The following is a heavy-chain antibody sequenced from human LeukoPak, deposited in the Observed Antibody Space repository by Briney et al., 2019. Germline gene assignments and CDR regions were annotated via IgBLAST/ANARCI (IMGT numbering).Heavy chain of an antibody. CDR1: GFTLSSSE. V-gene: IGHV3-48*03. Sequence: GGSLRLSCAASGFTLSSSEMNWVRQAPGKGLEWVSYISRSGSTIFYADSVKGRFTISRDNAKNSVSLQVNSLRAEDTAVYFCARPTWTNYMDVWGKGTAVTISS. CDR2: ISRSGSTI. D-gene: IGHD3/OR15-3a*01. CDR3: ARPTWTNYMDV. J-gene: IGHJ6*03.